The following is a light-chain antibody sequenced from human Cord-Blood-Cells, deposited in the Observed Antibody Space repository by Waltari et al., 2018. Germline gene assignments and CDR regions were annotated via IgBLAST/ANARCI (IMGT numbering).Light chain of an antibody. J-gene: IGKJ1*01. Sequence: EIVLTQSPATLSLSPGARATLSCRASQSVSSYLAWYQQKPGQAPRLLIYDASNRATGIPARFSGSGSGTDFTLTMSSLEPEDFAVYYCQQRSNWPWTFGQGTKVEIK. CDR2: DAS. V-gene: IGKV3-11*01. CDR1: QSVSSY. CDR3: QQRSNWPWT.